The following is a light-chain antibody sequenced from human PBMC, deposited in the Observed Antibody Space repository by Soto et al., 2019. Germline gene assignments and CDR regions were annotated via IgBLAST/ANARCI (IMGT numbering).Light chain of an antibody. CDR2: PAS. CDR1: QGISSY. CDR3: QQLNTYLT. J-gene: IGKJ4*01. V-gene: IGKV1-9*01. Sequence: DIQLTQSPSFLSASVGDRVTITCRATQGISSYLARYQRKPGKAPKVLIYPASTLQSGVPSRFRGCGSGTEFTLTVSSLQPEDFATYYCQQLNTYLTFGGGTKVDIK.